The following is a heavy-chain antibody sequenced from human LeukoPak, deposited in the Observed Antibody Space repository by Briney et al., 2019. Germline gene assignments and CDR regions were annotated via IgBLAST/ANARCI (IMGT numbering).Heavy chain of an antibody. D-gene: IGHD6-25*01. J-gene: IGHJ3*01. CDR3: ARRSAAKDAFDF. CDR2: ISSSSSYI. CDR1: GFTFSSYS. V-gene: IGHV3-21*01. Sequence: GGSLRLSCAASGFTFSSYSMNWVRQAPGKGLEWVSSISSSSSYIYYADSVKGRFTISRDNAKNSLYLQMNSLRAEDTAVYYCARRSAAKDAFDFWGQGTMVTVSS.